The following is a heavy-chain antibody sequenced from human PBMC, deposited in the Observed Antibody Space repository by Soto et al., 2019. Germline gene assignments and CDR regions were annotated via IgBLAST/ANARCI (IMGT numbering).Heavy chain of an antibody. CDR3: ARVDCSGGSCYSSDAFDI. CDR2: IYHSGST. J-gene: IGHJ3*02. V-gene: IGHV4-30-2*01. CDR1: GGSISSGGYS. Sequence: QLQLQESGSGLVKPSQTLSLTCAVSGGSISSGGYSWSWIRQPPGKGLEWIGYIYHSGSTYYNPSLKSRVTISVDRSKNQFSLKLSSVTAADTAVYYCARVDCSGGSCYSSDAFDIWGPGTMVTVSS. D-gene: IGHD2-15*01.